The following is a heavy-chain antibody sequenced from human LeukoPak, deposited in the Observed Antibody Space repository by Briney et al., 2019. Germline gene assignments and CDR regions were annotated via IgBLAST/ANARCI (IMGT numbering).Heavy chain of an antibody. V-gene: IGHV4-39*07. CDR1: GGSIISSSYY. D-gene: IGHD2-21*02. Sequence: PSETLSLTCTVSGGSIISSSYYWGWIRQPPGKGLEWIGSIFHSGSTYYNPSLKSRVTISVDTSKNQFSLKLTSVTAADTAVYYCARGHIVVVTAIELGGWFDPWGQGTLVTVSS. J-gene: IGHJ5*02. CDR3: ARGHIVVVTAIELGGWFDP. CDR2: IFHSGST.